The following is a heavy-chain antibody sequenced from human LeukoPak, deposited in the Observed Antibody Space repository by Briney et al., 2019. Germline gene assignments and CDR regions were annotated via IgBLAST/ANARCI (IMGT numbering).Heavy chain of an antibody. D-gene: IGHD3-22*01. Sequence: GASVKVSCKASGYTFTGYYLYWVRQAPGQGLEWMGWINPNSGGTNFAQKFQGRVTMTRDPSISTVYMELSRLRSDDTAVYYCTRDFLHVYYYDSSGYVRGAFDIWGQGTMVTVSS. V-gene: IGHV1-2*02. CDR2: INPNSGGT. CDR3: TRDFLHVYYYDSSGYVRGAFDI. J-gene: IGHJ3*02. CDR1: GYTFTGYY.